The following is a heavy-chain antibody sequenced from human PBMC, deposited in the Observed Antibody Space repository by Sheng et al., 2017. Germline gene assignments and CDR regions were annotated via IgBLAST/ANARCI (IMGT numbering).Heavy chain of an antibody. D-gene: IGHD6-13*01. Sequence: QVQLQESGPGLVKPSETLSLTCTVSGGSISSYYWSWIRQPAGKGLEWIGRIYTSGSTNYNPSLKSRVTMSVDTSKNQFSLKLSSVTAADTAVYYCARDYGVGLQGYSSSWSPTEYYYYGMDVWDQGP. V-gene: IGHV4-4*07. J-gene: IGHJ6*02. CDR2: IYTSGST. CDR1: GGSISSYY. CDR3: ARDYGVGLQGYSSSWSPTEYYYYGMDV.